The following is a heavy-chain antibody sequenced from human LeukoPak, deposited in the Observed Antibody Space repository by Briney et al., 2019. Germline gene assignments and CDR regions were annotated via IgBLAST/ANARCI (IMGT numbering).Heavy chain of an antibody. CDR1: GFTFSDYY. J-gene: IGHJ3*02. CDR2: ISSSGSTI. V-gene: IGHV3-11*04. D-gene: IGHD3-3*01. Sequence: LRLSCAASGFTFSDYYMSWNRQAPGKGLEWVSYISSSGSTIYYADSVKGRFTISRDNAKNSLYLQMNSLRAEDTAVYYCARSLLAHDAFDIWGQGTMVTVSS. CDR3: ARSLLAHDAFDI.